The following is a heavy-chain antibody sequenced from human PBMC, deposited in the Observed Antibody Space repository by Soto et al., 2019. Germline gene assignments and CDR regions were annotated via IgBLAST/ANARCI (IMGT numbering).Heavy chain of an antibody. CDR1: GFTFSDYY. Sequence: QVQLVESGGGLVKPGGTLRLSCAASGFTFSDYYMSWIRQAPGKGLEWVSYISSSGSTIYYADSVKGRFTISRDNAKNSLSLQMNSLRAEDTAVYYCAREVYSSSLPTNYYYYGMDVWGQGTTVTVSS. V-gene: IGHV3-11*01. D-gene: IGHD6-6*01. CDR3: AREVYSSSLPTNYYYYGMDV. CDR2: ISSSGSTI. J-gene: IGHJ6*02.